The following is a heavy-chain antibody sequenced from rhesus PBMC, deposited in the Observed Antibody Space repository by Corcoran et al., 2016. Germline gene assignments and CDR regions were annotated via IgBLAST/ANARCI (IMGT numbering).Heavy chain of an antibody. CDR1: GGSISSSY. J-gene: IGHJ3*01. D-gene: IGHD1-26*01. CDR2: IYGSGRST. V-gene: IGHV4-169*02. Sequence: QLQLQESGPGLVKPSETLSVTCAVSGGSISSSYWSWIRQAPGKGLEWIGDIYGSGRSTNYHPSLQSRVTLSVDTSKNQLSLKLSSVTAADTAVYYCASGETGNGAFDFWGQGLRVTVSS. CDR3: ASGETGNGAFDF.